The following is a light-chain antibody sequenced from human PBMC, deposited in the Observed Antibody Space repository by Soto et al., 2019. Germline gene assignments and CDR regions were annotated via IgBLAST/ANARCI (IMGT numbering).Light chain of an antibody. CDR3: QQYGRSPST. V-gene: IGKV3-20*01. J-gene: IGKJ1*01. CDR2: GAS. CDR1: QSVISNY. Sequence: TVLTQSPDTLSLSPGERATLSCRASQSVISNYLAWYQQKPGQAPRVLIYGASSRSAGIPDRFSGSESGTDFTLTISRLEPEDFAVYYCQQYGRSPSTFGQGTKVDIK.